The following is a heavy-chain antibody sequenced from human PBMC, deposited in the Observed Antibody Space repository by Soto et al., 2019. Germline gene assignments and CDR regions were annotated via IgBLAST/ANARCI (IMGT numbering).Heavy chain of an antibody. Sequence: EVQLLESGGGLVQPGGSLRLSCAASGFTFNSYGMNWVRQAPGKGLEWVAGVSARGGDTSYADSVKGRFTISRDNAKNSLYLQMNSLRAEDTAVYFCVRDWNSNYWGQGTLVTVSS. V-gene: IGHV3-23*01. D-gene: IGHD1-7*01. CDR2: VSARGGDT. J-gene: IGHJ4*02. CDR3: VRDWNSNY. CDR1: GFTFNSYG.